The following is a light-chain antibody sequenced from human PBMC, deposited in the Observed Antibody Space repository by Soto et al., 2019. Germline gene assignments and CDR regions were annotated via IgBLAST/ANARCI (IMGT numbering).Light chain of an antibody. V-gene: IGKV3-11*01. CDR3: QHRAVWPVT. CDR1: QSVGTY. J-gene: IGKJ5*01. CDR2: DAS. Sequence: EIVLTQSPATLSLSPGERATLSCRASQSVGTYLAWYQQKPGQAPRLFIYDASKRATDIPARFSGSGSGTDFTLTISGLEPEEFAVYYCQHRAVWPVTFGQGPRLEIK.